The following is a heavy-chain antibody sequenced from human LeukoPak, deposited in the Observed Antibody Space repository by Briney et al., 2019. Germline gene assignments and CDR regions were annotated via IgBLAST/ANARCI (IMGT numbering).Heavy chain of an antibody. CDR1: GYTFTSYG. Sequence: GASVKVSCKASGYTFTSYGISWVRQAPGQGLEWMGWTSAYNGNTNYAQRLQGRVTMTTDTSTSTAYMELRSLRSDDTAVYYCARDGIIAAAGIKDYWGQGTLVTVSS. J-gene: IGHJ4*02. V-gene: IGHV1-18*04. CDR2: TSAYNGNT. CDR3: ARDGIIAAAGIKDY. D-gene: IGHD6-13*01.